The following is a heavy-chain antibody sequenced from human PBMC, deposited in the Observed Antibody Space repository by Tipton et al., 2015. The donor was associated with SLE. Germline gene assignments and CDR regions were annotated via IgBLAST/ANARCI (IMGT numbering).Heavy chain of an antibody. Sequence: TLSLTCTVSGASISSYYWSWIRQPPGKGLEWIGYVYDIEFTNYNPSLKSRVTISLDTSKNQFSLKLCSVTAADTAVYYCARGSTYHDSSGNIDYWGQGTLVTASS. J-gene: IGHJ4*02. D-gene: IGHD3-22*01. CDR3: ARGSTYHDSSGNIDY. V-gene: IGHV4-59*01. CDR1: GASISSYY. CDR2: VYDIEFT.